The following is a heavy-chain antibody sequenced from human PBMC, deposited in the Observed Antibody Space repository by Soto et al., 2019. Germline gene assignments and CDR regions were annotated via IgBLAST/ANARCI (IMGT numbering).Heavy chain of an antibody. CDR3: AREIIPLTTDWYFDL. V-gene: IGHV4-30-4*01. Sequence: SETLSLTCTVSGGSISGGGYYWSWIRQPPGKGLEWIGYTYDSGSTYYNQSLKSRISISVDTSKNQFSLRLTSVTAADTAVYYCAREIIPLTTDWYFDLWGRGALVTVSS. CDR1: GGSISGGGYY. J-gene: IGHJ2*01. D-gene: IGHD4-17*01. CDR2: TYDSGST.